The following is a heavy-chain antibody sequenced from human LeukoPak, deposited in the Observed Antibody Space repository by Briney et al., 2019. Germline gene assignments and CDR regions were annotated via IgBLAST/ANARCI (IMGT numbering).Heavy chain of an antibody. J-gene: IGHJ4*02. D-gene: IGHD2-2*01. Sequence: PGGSLRLSCAASGFTFSTYAMSWVRQAPGKGLEWVSGISASGGTTYYADSVKGRFTISRDNSKNTLYLQMNSLRGEDTAVYYCAKDPGVVPAHYFDYWGQGTLVTVSS. CDR1: GFTFSTYA. V-gene: IGHV3-23*01. CDR3: AKDPGVVPAHYFDY. CDR2: ISASGGTT.